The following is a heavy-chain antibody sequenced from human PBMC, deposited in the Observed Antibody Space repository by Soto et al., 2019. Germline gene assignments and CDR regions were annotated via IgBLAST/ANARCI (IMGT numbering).Heavy chain of an antibody. Sequence: GASVKVSCKASGGTFSSYAISWVRQAPGQGLEWMGGIIPIFGTANYAQKFQGRVTITADESTSTAYMELSSLRSEDTAVYYCARWDSSGYYFDYWGQGTQVTVSS. CDR1: GGTFSSYA. CDR3: ARWDSSGYYFDY. D-gene: IGHD3-22*01. V-gene: IGHV1-69*13. J-gene: IGHJ4*02. CDR2: IIPIFGTA.